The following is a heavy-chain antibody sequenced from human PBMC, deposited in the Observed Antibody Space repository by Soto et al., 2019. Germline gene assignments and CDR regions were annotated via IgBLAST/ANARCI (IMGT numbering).Heavy chain of an antibody. CDR2: ISGSIDNI. J-gene: IGHJ4*02. Sequence: QVQLVESGGGLVKPGGSLRLSCTASGFTFSDYYMIWIRQAPDKGLEWVSHISGSIDNIYYADSVKGRFSISRDNAKSSLYLQMNSLRAEDTAIYYCVLDRGTILYWGQGTLVTVSS. CDR3: VLDRGTILY. CDR1: GFTFSDYY. V-gene: IGHV3-11*01. D-gene: IGHD2-2*01.